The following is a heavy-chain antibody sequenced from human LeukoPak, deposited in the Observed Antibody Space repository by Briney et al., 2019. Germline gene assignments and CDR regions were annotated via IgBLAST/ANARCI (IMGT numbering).Heavy chain of an antibody. CDR2: ISYDGSNK. D-gene: IGHD3-3*01. CDR3: AKPPVRFLEWLASAFDI. CDR1: GFTFSSYG. V-gene: IGHV3-30*18. Sequence: GGSLRLSCAASGFTFSSYGMHWVRQAPGKGLEWVAVISYDGSNKYYADSVKGRFTISRDNSKNTLYLQMNSLRAEDTAVYYCAKPPVRFLEWLASAFDIWGQGTMVTVSS. J-gene: IGHJ3*02.